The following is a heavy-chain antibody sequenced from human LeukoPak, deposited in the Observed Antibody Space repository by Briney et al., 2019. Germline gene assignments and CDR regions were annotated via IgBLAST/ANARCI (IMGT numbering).Heavy chain of an antibody. Sequence: PGGSLRLSCAASGFIVTGNYMSWVRQAPGKGLEWVSAISGSGGSTYYADSVKGRFTISRDNSKNTLYLQMNSLRAEDTAVYYCAKGYYYDSSVSVVGMDVWGQGTTVTVSS. V-gene: IGHV3-23*01. CDR3: AKGYYYDSSVSVVGMDV. CDR1: GFIVTGNY. J-gene: IGHJ6*02. CDR2: ISGSGGST. D-gene: IGHD3-22*01.